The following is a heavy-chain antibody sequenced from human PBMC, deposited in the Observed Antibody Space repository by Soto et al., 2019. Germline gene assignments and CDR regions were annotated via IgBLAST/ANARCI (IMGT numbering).Heavy chain of an antibody. Sequence: PLETLSLTCAVYGGSFSGYYWSWIRQPPGKGLKWIGEINHSGSTNYNPSLKSRVTISVDTSKNQFSLNLSSVTAADTAVYYCASARNFIVVVPAAPSNYFYLDVWGKGTTVTVS. J-gene: IGHJ6*03. V-gene: IGHV4-34*01. D-gene: IGHD2-2*01. CDR1: GGSFSGYY. CDR3: ASARNFIVVVPAAPSNYFYLDV. CDR2: INHSGST.